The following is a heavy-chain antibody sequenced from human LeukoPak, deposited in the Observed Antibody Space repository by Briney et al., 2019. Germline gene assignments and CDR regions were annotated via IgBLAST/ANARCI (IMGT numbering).Heavy chain of an antibody. CDR2: IYTSGST. V-gene: IGHV4-4*07. J-gene: IGHJ4*02. Sequence: PSETLSLTCTVSGGSISSYYWSWIRQPAGKGLEWIGRIYTSGSTNYNPSLKSRVTISVDKSKNQFSRKLSSVTAADTAVYYCARGGGIAVAGYYFDYWGQGTLVTVSS. D-gene: IGHD6-19*01. CDR3: ARGGGIAVAGYYFDY. CDR1: GGSISSYY.